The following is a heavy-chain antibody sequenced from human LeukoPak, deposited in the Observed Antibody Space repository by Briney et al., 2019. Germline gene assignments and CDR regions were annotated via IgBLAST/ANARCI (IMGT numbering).Heavy chain of an antibody. V-gene: IGHV3-48*03. D-gene: IGHD4-17*01. CDR2: ISSSGSTI. J-gene: IGHJ4*02. CDR3: ARGTTVTKIDY. Sequence: GGSLRLSCAASGFTFSSYEMNWVRQAPGKGLEWVSYISSSGSTIYYADSVKGRFTIPRDNAKNSLYLQMNSLRAEDTAVYYCARGTTVTKIDYWGQGTLVTVSS. CDR1: GFTFSSYE.